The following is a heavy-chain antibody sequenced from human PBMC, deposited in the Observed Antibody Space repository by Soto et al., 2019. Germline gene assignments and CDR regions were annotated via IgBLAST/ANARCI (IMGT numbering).Heavy chain of an antibody. CDR3: ARGGEIVVVVAARWFDP. CDR2: INHSGNT. CDR1: GGSFSGHY. J-gene: IGHJ5*02. Sequence: QVQLQQWGAGLLKPSETLSLTCAVYGGSFSGHYWSWIRQPPGKGLEWIGEINHSGNTNYNPSLKSRVTISVDPSKNQFSLKLSSVTAADTAVYYCARGGEIVVVVAARWFDPWGQGTLVTVSS. V-gene: IGHV4-34*01. D-gene: IGHD2-15*01.